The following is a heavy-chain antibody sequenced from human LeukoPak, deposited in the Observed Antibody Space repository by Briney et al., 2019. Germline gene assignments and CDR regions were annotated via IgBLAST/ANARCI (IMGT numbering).Heavy chain of an antibody. CDR1: GFTFSSYS. CDR3: ARDNHVVVVAASAPLYYYGMDV. V-gene: IGHV3-21*01. CDR2: ISSSSSYI. D-gene: IGHD2-15*01. Sequence: GGSLRLSCAASGFTFSSYSMNWVRQAPGQGLEWVSSISSSSSYIYYADSLKGRSTISRDNAKNSLYLQMNSLRAEDTAVYYCARDNHVVVVAASAPLYYYGMDVWGQGTTVTVSS. J-gene: IGHJ6*02.